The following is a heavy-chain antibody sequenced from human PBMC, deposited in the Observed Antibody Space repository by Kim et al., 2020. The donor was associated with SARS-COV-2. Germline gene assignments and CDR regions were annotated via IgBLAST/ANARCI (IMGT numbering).Heavy chain of an antibody. Sequence: AASVKGRFTISRDDSKNTAYLQMNSLKTEDTAVYYCTSGDEIAVAGSFDIWGQGTMVTVSS. D-gene: IGHD6-19*01. CDR3: TSGDEIAVAGSFDI. V-gene: IGHV3-73*01. J-gene: IGHJ3*02.